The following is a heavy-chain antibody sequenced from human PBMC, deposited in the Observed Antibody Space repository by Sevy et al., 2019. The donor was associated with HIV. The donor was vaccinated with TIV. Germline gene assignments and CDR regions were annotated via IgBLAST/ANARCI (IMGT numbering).Heavy chain of an antibody. CDR1: GFVFSSYA. CDR3: ARRRFLEWLSSAAFDI. D-gene: IGHD3-3*01. Sequence: GGSLRLSCTASGFVFSSYAMHWVRQAPGKGLEWVAFIAYDGSNKNYADSVKGRFTLSRDNSKNTLYLQMNSLGAEDTAVYYFARRRFLEWLSSAAFDIWGQGTMVTVSS. CDR2: IAYDGSNK. J-gene: IGHJ3*02. V-gene: IGHV3-30*04.